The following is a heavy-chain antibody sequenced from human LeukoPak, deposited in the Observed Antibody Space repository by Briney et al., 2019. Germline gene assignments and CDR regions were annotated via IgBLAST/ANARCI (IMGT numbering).Heavy chain of an antibody. V-gene: IGHV4-4*07. CDR2: IYTSGGT. CDR1: GGSISSYY. J-gene: IGHJ3*02. CDR3: AGRGSNSGTFDI. D-gene: IGHD4-23*01. Sequence: SETLSLTCTVSGGSISSYYWTWIRQPAGKRLEWIGRIYTSGGTDYNPSLKTRATLSVDKSKNQFSLNLASLTAADTALYYCAGRGSNSGTFDIWGPGTFVTVSS.